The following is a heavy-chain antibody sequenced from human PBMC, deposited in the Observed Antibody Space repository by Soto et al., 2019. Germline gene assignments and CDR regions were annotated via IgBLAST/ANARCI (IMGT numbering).Heavy chain of an antibody. V-gene: IGHV3-11*06. CDR3: ARDVGEMYAI. CDR2: ISSSSSYI. J-gene: IGHJ4*02. CDR1: GFTFKNHY. D-gene: IGHD2-8*01. Sequence: QVQLVESGGGLVKPGGSLRLSCAASGFTFKNHYMTWIRQAPGKGLEWVSSISSSSSYIYFADSLKGRFTISRDNAKNSLYLQMNSLRAEDTAVYYCARDVGEMYAIWGQGTQVTVSS.